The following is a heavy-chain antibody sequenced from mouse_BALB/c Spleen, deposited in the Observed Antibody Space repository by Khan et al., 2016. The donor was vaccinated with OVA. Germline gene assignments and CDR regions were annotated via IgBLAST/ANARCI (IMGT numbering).Heavy chain of an antibody. CDR2: ISSGSSSI. V-gene: IGHV5-17*02. CDR1: GFTFSRFG. CDR3: ARDSNFDY. Sequence: EVMLVESGGGLVQPGGSRKLSCAASGFTFSRFGMHWVRQAPEKGLEWVAYISSGSSSIYYADTVKGRFTISRDNPKNTLFLQMTSLRSEDTAMYYCARDSNFDYWGQGTTLTVPS. J-gene: IGHJ2*01.